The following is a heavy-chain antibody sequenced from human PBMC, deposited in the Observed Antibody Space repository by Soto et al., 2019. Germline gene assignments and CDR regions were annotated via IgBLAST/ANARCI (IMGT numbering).Heavy chain of an antibody. J-gene: IGHJ4*02. Sequence: EVQLVESGGGLVQPGGSLRLSCAASGFTFSSYSMNWVRQAPGKGLEWVSYISSSSTIYYADSVKGRFTISRDNAKNSLYPQMNSLRDEDTAVYYCARDPGYSYGPPDSWGQGTLVTVSS. CDR3: ARDPGYSYGPPDS. CDR1: GFTFSSYS. V-gene: IGHV3-48*02. CDR2: ISSSSTI. D-gene: IGHD5-18*01.